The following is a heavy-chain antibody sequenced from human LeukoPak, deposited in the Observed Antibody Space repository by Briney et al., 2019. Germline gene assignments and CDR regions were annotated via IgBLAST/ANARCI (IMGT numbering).Heavy chain of an antibody. Sequence: SVKVSCKASGGTFSSYAISWVRQAPGQGLEWMGGIIPIFGTANYAQKFQGRVTITADESTSTAYMELSSLRSEDTAVYYCARVSLGNEPGSPQNYYYYGMDVWGQGTTVTVSS. J-gene: IGHJ6*02. CDR2: IIPIFGTA. CDR1: GGTFSSYA. V-gene: IGHV1-69*01. CDR3: ARVSLGNEPGSPQNYYYYGMDV.